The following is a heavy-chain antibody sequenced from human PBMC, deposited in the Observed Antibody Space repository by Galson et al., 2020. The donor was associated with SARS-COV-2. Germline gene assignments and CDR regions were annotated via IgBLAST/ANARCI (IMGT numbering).Heavy chain of an antibody. CDR2: IYYSGST. CDR1: GGSISSGDYY. V-gene: IGHV4-30-4*01. J-gene: IGHJ6*02. CDR3: ARVAMHMVRGAQGRLYYYYGMDV. Sequence: ETSETLSLTCTVSGGSISSGDYYWSWIRQPPGKGLEWIGYIYYSGSTYYNPSLKSRVTISVDTSKNQFSLKLSSVTAADTAVYYCARVAMHMVRGAQGRLYYYYGMDVWGQGTTVTVSS. D-gene: IGHD3-10*01.